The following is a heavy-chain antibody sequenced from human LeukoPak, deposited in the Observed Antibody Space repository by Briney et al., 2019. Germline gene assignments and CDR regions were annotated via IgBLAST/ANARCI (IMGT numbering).Heavy chain of an antibody. CDR2: ISGAGIT. D-gene: IGHD3-10*01. J-gene: IGHJ4*02. Sequence: GGALRLSCTPSGVPLRGPHITRVRPAPGKGMEWGSFISGAGITYYADSVRGRFTSSRDNPKNTVYLQMNSLRVEDTAVYYCARESGSEEGQHYFDQWGQGTLVTVSS. CDR1: GVPLRGPH. CDR3: ARESGSEEGQHYFDQ. V-gene: IGHV3-53*01.